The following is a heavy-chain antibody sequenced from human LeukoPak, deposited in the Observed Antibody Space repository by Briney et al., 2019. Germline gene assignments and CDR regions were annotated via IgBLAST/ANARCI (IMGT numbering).Heavy chain of an antibody. Sequence: GGSLRLSCAASGFTFSSYWMHWVRQAPGKGLVWVSRINSDGSSTSNADSVKGRFTISRDNAKNTLWLQMNSLRAEDTAVYYCARVVVGSPPRACDIWGQGTMVTVSS. J-gene: IGHJ3*02. V-gene: IGHV3-74*01. D-gene: IGHD2-21*01. CDR2: INSDGSST. CDR1: GFTFSSYW. CDR3: ARVVVGSPPRACDI.